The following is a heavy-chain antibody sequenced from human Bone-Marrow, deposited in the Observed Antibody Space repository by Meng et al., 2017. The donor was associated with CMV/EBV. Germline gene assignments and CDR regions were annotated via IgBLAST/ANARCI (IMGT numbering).Heavy chain of an antibody. Sequence: ASVKVSCKASGYSFTNYYIHWVRQAPGQGLEWMSRINPSGDWTTYAQKFQGRVTLTRDTSTTTVSLELTSLTSEDTAVYYCARDTPGDDKWDWGQGTLVTVSS. D-gene: IGHD4-17*01. CDR3: ARDTPGDDKWD. J-gene: IGHJ1*01. V-gene: IGHV1-46*01. CDR1: GYSFTNYY. CDR2: INPSGDWT.